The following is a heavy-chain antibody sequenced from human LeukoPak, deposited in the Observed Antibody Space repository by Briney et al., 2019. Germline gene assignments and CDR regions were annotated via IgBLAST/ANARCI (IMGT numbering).Heavy chain of an antibody. CDR2: ISGSGGST. CDR3: AKDAVLRYFDWLPLDY. Sequence: GGSLRLSCAASGFTFSSYAMSGVRQAPGKGLEWVSAISGSGGSTYYADSVKGRFTISRDNSKNTLYLQMNSLRAEDTAVYYCAKDAVLRYFDWLPLDYWGQGTLVTVSS. J-gene: IGHJ4*02. CDR1: GFTFSSYA. V-gene: IGHV3-23*01. D-gene: IGHD3-9*01.